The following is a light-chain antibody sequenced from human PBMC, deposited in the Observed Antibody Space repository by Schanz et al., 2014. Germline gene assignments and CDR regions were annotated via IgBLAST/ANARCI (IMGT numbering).Light chain of an antibody. J-gene: IGLJ1*01. CDR3: SSFTSVSTVV. V-gene: IGLV2-14*01. CDR1: SSDVGGTNY. CDR2: DVS. Sequence: QSALTQPPSASGSPGQSVTISCTGTSSDVGGTNYVSWNQQHPGKVPKLMIYDVSNRPSGVSNRFSGSKSDNTASLTISGLQAADEADYYCSSFTSVSTVVFGPGTKLTVL.